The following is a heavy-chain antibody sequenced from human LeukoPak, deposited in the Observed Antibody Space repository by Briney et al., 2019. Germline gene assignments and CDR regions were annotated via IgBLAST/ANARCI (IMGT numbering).Heavy chain of an antibody. CDR1: GFTFSSYS. CDR3: ARDGAARDSYVV. D-gene: IGHD2-15*01. V-gene: IGHV3-21*01. CDR2: ISSSSSYI. J-gene: IGHJ4*02. Sequence: GGSLRLSCAASGFTFSSYSMNWVRQAPGKGLEWVSSISSSSSYIYYADSVKGRFTISRDNAKNSLYLQMNSLRAEDTAVYYCARDGAARDSYVVWGQGTLVTVSS.